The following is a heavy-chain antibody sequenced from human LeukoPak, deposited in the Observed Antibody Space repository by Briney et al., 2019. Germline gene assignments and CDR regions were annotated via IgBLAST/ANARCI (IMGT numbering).Heavy chain of an antibody. D-gene: IGHD3-22*01. CDR3: AKDSRFSSSGPFDY. CDR2: ISYDGSNK. CDR1: GFTFSSYG. V-gene: IGHV3-30*18. J-gene: IGHJ4*02. Sequence: GSLRLSCAASGFTFSSYGMHWVRQAPGKGLEWVAVISYDGSNKYYADSVRGRFTISRDNSKNTLYLQMNSLRAEDTAVYYCAKDSRFSSSGPFDYWGQGTLVTVSS.